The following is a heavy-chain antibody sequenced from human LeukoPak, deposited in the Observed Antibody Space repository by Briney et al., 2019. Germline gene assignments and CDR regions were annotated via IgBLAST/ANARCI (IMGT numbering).Heavy chain of an antibody. V-gene: IGHV4-39*01. D-gene: IGHD4-17*01. CDR3: ARPYGDYDAAPTPRDAFDI. CDR2: IYYSGST. J-gene: IGHJ3*02. CDR1: GGSISSSSYY. Sequence: PSETLSLTCTVSGGSISSSSYYWGWIRQPPGKGLEWIGSIYYSGSTYYNPSLKSRITISVDTSKNQFSLKLSSVTAADTAVYYCARPYGDYDAAPTPRDAFDIWGQGTMVTVSS.